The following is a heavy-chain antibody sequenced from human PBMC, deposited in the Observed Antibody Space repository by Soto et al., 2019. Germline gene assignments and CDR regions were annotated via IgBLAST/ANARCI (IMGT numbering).Heavy chain of an antibody. Sequence: GSLRFSCAASGFTFSSYGIHWVRQAPGKGLEWVALISYDGSNKYYADSVKGRFTISRDNSKNTLYLQMNSLRAEDTAMYYCAKDAPYYYDSSGYYGPFDYWGQGTLVTVSS. V-gene: IGHV3-30*18. CDR3: AKDAPYYYDSSGYYGPFDY. CDR1: GFTFSSYG. J-gene: IGHJ4*02. D-gene: IGHD3-22*01. CDR2: ISYDGSNK.